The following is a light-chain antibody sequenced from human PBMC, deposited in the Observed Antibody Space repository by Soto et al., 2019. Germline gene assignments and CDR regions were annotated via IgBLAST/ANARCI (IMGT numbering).Light chain of an antibody. CDR3: SQYRSGSTLYV. CDR1: SSDVGGYNY. CDR2: DVG. J-gene: IGLJ1*01. Sequence: QSALTQPASVSGSPGQSITISCTGTSSDVGGYNYVSWYQHHPGKAPKLMLYDVGNRPSGVSNRFSCSKSGNTASLTISGLQAEDEADYYCSQYRSGSTLYVFGTGTKVTVL. V-gene: IGLV2-14*03.